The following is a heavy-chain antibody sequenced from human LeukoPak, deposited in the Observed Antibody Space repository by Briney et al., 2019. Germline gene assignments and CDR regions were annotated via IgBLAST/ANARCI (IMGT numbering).Heavy chain of an antibody. D-gene: IGHD3-16*01. CDR2: IRNSDGMT. Sequence: GGSLRLSCDASGFSINTYTMYWVRQAPGQGLEWVSGIRNSDGMTYYADSVRGRFTISTDNSKNTLYLQMNSLRAEDTALYYCARASFMITFGGIMSWGQGTLVTVSS. CDR1: GFSINTYT. CDR3: ARASFMITFGGIMS. V-gene: IGHV3-23*01. J-gene: IGHJ4*02.